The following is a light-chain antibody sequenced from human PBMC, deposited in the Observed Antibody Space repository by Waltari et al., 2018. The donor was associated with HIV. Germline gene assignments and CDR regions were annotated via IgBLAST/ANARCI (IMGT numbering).Light chain of an antibody. Sequence: QSALTQPRSVSGSPGQSVTISCTGTSSDVGGYNYVSWYQQHPGKAPKLMIYDVSKRPSGGPARFSGSKSGNTASLTISGLQAEDEADYYCCSYAGSYGVVFGGGTKLTVL. CDR1: SSDVGGYNY. CDR3: CSYAGSYGVV. J-gene: IGLJ2*01. CDR2: DVS. V-gene: IGLV2-11*01.